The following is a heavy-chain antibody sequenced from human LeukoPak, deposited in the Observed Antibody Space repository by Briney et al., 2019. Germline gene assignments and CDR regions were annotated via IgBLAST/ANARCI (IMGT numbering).Heavy chain of an antibody. CDR1: GNSISSGDNY. J-gene: IGHJ4*02. CDR3: ARASYSYDINGWVPFDY. Sequence: PSETLSPTCTVSGNSISSGDNYWSWIRQPAGKGLEWIGRIYTSGGTNYNPSLKSRVTISGDTSKNQFSLRLSSVTAADTAVYYCARASYSYDINGWVPFDYWGQGTLVTVSS. CDR2: IYTSGGT. V-gene: IGHV4-61*02. D-gene: IGHD3-22*01.